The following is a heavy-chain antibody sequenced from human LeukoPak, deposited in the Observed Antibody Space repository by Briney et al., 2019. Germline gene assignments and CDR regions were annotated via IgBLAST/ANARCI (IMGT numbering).Heavy chain of an antibody. Sequence: SVKVSCKASGYTCTIYGISWVRQAPGQGLEWMGWISAYNGNTNYAQKLQGRVTMTPDTSTSTAYMELRSLRSDATAVYYCARGGGYESDYYYYGMDVWGQGNTVTVSS. V-gene: IGHV1-18*01. CDR3: ARGGGYESDYYYYGMDV. CDR1: GYTCTIYG. J-gene: IGHJ6*02. D-gene: IGHD5-12*01. CDR2: ISAYNGNT.